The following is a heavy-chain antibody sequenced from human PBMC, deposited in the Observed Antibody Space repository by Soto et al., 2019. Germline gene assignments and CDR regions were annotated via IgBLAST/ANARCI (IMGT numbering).Heavy chain of an antibody. CDR2: IYSGGST. V-gene: IGHV3-53*04. Sequence: PVGSLRLSCAASGFTVSSNYMSWVRQAPGKGLEWVSVIYSGGSTYYADSVKGRFTISRHNSKNTLYLQMNSLRAEDTAVYYCARPARGNWNDSDAFDIWGQGTMVTVSS. J-gene: IGHJ3*02. CDR1: GFTVSSNY. CDR3: ARPARGNWNDSDAFDI. D-gene: IGHD1-20*01.